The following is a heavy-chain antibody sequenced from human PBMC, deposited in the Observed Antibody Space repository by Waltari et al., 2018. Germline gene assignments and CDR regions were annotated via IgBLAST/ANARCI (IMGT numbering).Heavy chain of an antibody. CDR3: ARAERGWFDP. CDR2: IKQDGSEK. CDR1: GLTFSNYA. Sequence: EVQLLESGGGLVQPGGSLRLSCAASGLTFSNYAMSWVRQAPGKGLEWVANIKQDGSEKYYVDSVTGRFTISRDNAKNSLYLQMNSLRAEDTAVYYCARAERGWFDPWGQGTLVTVSS. J-gene: IGHJ5*02. V-gene: IGHV3-7*01. D-gene: IGHD1-1*01.